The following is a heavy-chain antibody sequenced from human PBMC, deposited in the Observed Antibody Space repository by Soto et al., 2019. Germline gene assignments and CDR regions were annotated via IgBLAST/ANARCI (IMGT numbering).Heavy chain of an antibody. CDR3: ARDFVVVAATTSDY. J-gene: IGHJ4*02. V-gene: IGHV1-18*01. D-gene: IGHD2-15*01. CDR1: GYTFTSYG. CDR2: ISAYNGNT. Sequence: GASVKVSCKASGYTFTSYGISWVRQAPGQGLEWMGWISAYNGNTNYAQKPQGRVTMTTDTSTSTAYMELRSLRSDDTAVYYCARDFVVVAATTSDYWGQGTLVTVSS.